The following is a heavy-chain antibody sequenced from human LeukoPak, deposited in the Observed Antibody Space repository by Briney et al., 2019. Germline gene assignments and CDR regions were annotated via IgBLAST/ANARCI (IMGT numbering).Heavy chain of an antibody. CDR2: IIPIFGTA. CDR1: GGTFSRHA. Sequence: SVKVSCKASGGTFSRHAISWVRQAPGQGLEWMGGIIPIFGTANYAQKFQGRVTITADESTSTAYMEVSSLRSEDTAVYYCARAYSGYDFFDYWGQGILVTVSS. CDR3: ARAYSGYDFFDY. D-gene: IGHD5-12*01. V-gene: IGHV1-69*01. J-gene: IGHJ4*02.